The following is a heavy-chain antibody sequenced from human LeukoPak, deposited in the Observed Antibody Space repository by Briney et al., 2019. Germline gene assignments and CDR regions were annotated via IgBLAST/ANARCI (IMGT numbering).Heavy chain of an antibody. J-gene: IGHJ4*02. CDR2: ISWNSGSI. CDR1: GFTFDDYA. D-gene: IGHD6-13*01. CDR3: ARCQGIAAAEIGSVDY. V-gene: IGHV3-9*01. Sequence: GGSLRLSCAASGFTFDDYAMHWVRQAPGKGLEWVSGISWNSGSIGYADSVKGRFTIPRDNSKNTLYLQMNSLRAEDTAVYYCARCQGIAAAEIGSVDYWGQGTLVTVSS.